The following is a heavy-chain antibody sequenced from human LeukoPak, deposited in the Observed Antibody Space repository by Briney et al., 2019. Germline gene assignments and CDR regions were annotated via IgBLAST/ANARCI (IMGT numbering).Heavy chain of an antibody. CDR3: AREVVQLEPDYFDY. CDR1: GGSFSGYY. V-gene: IGHV4-34*01. CDR2: INHSGST. D-gene: IGHD1-1*01. J-gene: IGHJ4*02. Sequence: LKPSETLSLTCAVYGGSFSGYYWSWIRQPPGKGLEWIGEINHSGSTNYNPSLKSRVTISVDTSKNQFSLKLSSVTAADTAVYYCAREVVQLEPDYFDYWGQGTLVTVSS.